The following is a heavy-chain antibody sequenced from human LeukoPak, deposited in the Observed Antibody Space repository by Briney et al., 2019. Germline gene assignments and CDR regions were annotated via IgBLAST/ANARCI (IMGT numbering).Heavy chain of an antibody. CDR1: GYSISSGYY. V-gene: IGHV4-38-2*02. D-gene: IGHD3-22*01. CDR3: AREAFSSGYYDDY. J-gene: IGHJ4*02. CDR2: MYHSGST. Sequence: SETLSLTCTVSGYSISSGYYWGWIRHPPGEGLEWIGSMYHSGSTYYNPSLKSRVTISVDTSKNQFSLKLSSVTAADTAVYYCAREAFSSGYYDDYWGQGTLVTVSS.